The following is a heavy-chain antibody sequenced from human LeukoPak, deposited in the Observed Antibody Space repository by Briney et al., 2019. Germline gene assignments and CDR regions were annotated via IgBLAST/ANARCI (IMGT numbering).Heavy chain of an antibody. CDR2: IYYSGST. D-gene: IGHD4-17*01. CDR1: GGSISSGGYY. J-gene: IGHJ5*02. CDR3: ARDCGDYTGSNWFDP. V-gene: IGHV4-31*03. Sequence: PSQTLSLTCTVSGGSISSGGYYWSWIRQHPGKGLEWIGYIYYSGSTYYNPSLKSRVTISVDTSKDQFSLKLSSVTAADTAVYYCARDCGDYTGSNWFDPWGQGTLVTVFS.